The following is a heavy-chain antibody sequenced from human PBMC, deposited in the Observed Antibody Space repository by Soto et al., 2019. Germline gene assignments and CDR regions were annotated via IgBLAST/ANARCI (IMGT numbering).Heavy chain of an antibody. D-gene: IGHD3-3*01. CDR2: INHSGST. CDR3: ARGNQRRPTSLWSDYSIYWFDP. CDR1: GGSFSGYS. Sequence: QVQLQQWGAGLLKPSETLSLTCAVYGGSFSGYSWSWIRQPPGKGLEWIGEINHSGSTNYNPSLKSRVTISVDTSKTQFSLKLSSLTAADTAVYYCARGNQRRPTSLWSDYSIYWFDPWGQGALVTVSS. V-gene: IGHV4-34*01. J-gene: IGHJ5*02.